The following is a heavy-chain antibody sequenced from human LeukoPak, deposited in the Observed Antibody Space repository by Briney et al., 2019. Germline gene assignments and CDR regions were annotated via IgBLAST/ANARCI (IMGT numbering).Heavy chain of an antibody. CDR1: GHTFTGYN. V-gene: IGHV1-2*02. Sequence: ASVKVSCKASGHTFTGYNVYWVRQAPGQGLEWMGWMNPNVGGANFPQKFQGRVTVTSDPAISAAYMELRRLRSDDTAVYYCARGVFGESLESWGQGTLVTVSS. CDR3: ARGVFGESLES. J-gene: IGHJ4*02. D-gene: IGHD3-10*02. CDR2: MNPNVGGA.